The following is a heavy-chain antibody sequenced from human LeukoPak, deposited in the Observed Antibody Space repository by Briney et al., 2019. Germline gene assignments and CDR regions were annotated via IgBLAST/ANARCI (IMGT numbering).Heavy chain of an antibody. D-gene: IGHD6-13*01. CDR1: GGSISSSSYY. CDR3: ARSSRVAAAGRNYFDY. V-gene: IGHV4-39*01. CDR2: IYYNGST. Sequence: PSETLSLTCTVSGGSISSSSYYWGWIRQPPGKGLEWIGSIYYNGSTYYNPSLKSRVTIPVDTSKNQFSLKLSSVTAADTAVYYCARSSRVAAAGRNYFDYWGQGTLVTVSS. J-gene: IGHJ4*02.